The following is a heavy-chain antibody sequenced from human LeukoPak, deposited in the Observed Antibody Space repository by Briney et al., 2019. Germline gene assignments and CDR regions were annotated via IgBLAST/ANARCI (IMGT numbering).Heavy chain of an antibody. J-gene: IGHJ6*03. V-gene: IGHV4-59*12. CDR2: IYYSGST. CDR3: ARGLRGVISYYMDV. D-gene: IGHD3-10*01. Sequence: SETLSLTCAVYGGSFSGYYWGWIRQPPGKGLEWIGYIYYSGSTYYNPSLKSRVTISVDTSKNQFSLKLSSVTAADTAVYYCARGLRGVISYYMDVWGKGTTVTVSS. CDR1: GGSFSGYY.